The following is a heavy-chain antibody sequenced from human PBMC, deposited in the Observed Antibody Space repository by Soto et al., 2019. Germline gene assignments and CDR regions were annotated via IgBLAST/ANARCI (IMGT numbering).Heavy chain of an antibody. CDR3: ARAPARQGYYYYYYYMNV. CDR1: GYTFTSYY. Sequence: ASVKVSCKASGYTFTSYYMHWVRQAPGQGHEWMRIINPSGGSTSYAQKFQGRVTMTRDTSTSTVYMELSSLRSEDTAVYYCARAPARQGYYYYYYYMNVWGKGTTVTVSS. CDR2: INPSGGST. D-gene: IGHD2-2*01. J-gene: IGHJ6*03. V-gene: IGHV1-46*03.